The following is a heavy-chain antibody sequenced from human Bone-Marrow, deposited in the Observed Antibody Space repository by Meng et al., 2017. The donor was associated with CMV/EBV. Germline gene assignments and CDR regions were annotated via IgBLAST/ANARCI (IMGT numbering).Heavy chain of an antibody. D-gene: IGHD2-15*01. CDR2: IADDGSPQ. J-gene: IGHJ5*01. V-gene: IGHV3-7*01. CDR3: ARNGGYPNWFDS. Sequence: GGSLRLSCVVSGFTFSSRWMSWVRQTPVKGLEWVATIADDGSPQYYVDSVKGRFTISRDNAKNSLYLEMNSLRVDDTGVYCCARNGGYPNWFDSWGPGTVVTVSS. CDR1: GFTFSSRW.